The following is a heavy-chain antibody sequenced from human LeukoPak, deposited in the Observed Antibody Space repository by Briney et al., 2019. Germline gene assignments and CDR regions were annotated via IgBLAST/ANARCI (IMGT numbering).Heavy chain of an antibody. D-gene: IGHD1-7*01. Sequence: GGSLRLSCAASGFTFSSYGMHWVRQAPGKGLEWVAVISYDGSNKYYADSVKGRFTISRDNAKNSLYLQMNSLRAEDTAVYYCARVITGTTSPGGDYWGQGTLVTVSS. CDR2: ISYDGSNK. CDR3: ARVITGTTSPGGDY. J-gene: IGHJ4*02. V-gene: IGHV3-30*03. CDR1: GFTFSSYG.